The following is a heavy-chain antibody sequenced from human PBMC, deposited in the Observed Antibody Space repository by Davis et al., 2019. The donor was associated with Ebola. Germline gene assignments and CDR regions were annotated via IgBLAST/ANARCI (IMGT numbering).Heavy chain of an antibody. CDR1: GFTFSIYS. V-gene: IGHV3-21*01. CDR2: ISSSSSYI. J-gene: IGHJ4*02. Sequence: PGGSLRLSCAASGFTFSIYSMNWVRQAPGKGLEWVSSISSSSSYIYYADSVKGRFTISRDNAKNSLYLQMNSLRADDTAVYFCAREGGSYYDYWGQGTLVTVSS. D-gene: IGHD1-26*01. CDR3: AREGGSYYDY.